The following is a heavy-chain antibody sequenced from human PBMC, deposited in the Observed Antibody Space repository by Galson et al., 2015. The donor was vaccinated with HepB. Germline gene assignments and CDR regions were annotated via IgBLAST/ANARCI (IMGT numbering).Heavy chain of an antibody. CDR3: ARDRDYDSSGYYYAVY. V-gene: IGHV1-46*01. CDR2: INPSGGST. J-gene: IGHJ4*02. CDR1: GYTFTSYY. Sequence: SVKVSCKASGYTFTSYYMHWVRQAPGQGLEWMGIINPSGGSTSYAQKFQGRVTMTRDTSTSTAYMELRSLRSDDTAVYYCARDRDYDSSGYYYAVYWGQGTLFTVSS. D-gene: IGHD3-22*01.